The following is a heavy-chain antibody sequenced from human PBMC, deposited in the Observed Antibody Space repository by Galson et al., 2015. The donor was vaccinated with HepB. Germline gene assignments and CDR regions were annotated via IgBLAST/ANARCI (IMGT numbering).Heavy chain of an antibody. CDR1: GYTFTSYY. D-gene: IGHD6-19*01. J-gene: IGHJ4*02. Sequence: SVKVSCKASGYTFTSYYMHWVRQAPGQGLEWMGIINPSGGSTSYAQKFQGRVTMTRDTSTSTVYMELSSLRSEDTAVYYCARGSGIAVAGTDFDYWGQGTLVTVSS. CDR2: INPSGGST. V-gene: IGHV1-46*01. CDR3: ARGSGIAVAGTDFDY.